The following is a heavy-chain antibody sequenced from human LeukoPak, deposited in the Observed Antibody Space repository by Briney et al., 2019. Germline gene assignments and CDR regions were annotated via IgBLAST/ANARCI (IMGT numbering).Heavy chain of an antibody. CDR1: GGTFSSYA. V-gene: IGHV1-69*13. CDR2: IIPIFGSA. CDR3: ARVVPTTLMNYFDY. Sequence: ASAKVSCKASGGTFSSYAISWVRQAPGQGLEWMGGIIPIFGSANYAQKFQGRVTITADESTSTAYMELSSLRSADTAVYYCARVVPTTLMNYFDYWGQGTRVTVSS. D-gene: IGHD5-12*01. J-gene: IGHJ4*02.